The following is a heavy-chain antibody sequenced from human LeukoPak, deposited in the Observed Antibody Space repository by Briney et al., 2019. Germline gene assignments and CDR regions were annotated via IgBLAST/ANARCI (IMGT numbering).Heavy chain of an antibody. D-gene: IGHD2-2*02. J-gene: IGHJ6*03. CDR2: IYYSGST. Sequence: SETLSLTCTVSGGSISSSSYYWGWIRQPPGKGLEWLGSIYYSGSTYYKPSLKSRVTISVDTSKNQFSLKLSSVTAADTAVYYCARTVVPAAIPLYYYYYMGVWGKGTTVTVSS. CDR3: ARTVVPAAIPLYYYYYMGV. CDR1: GGSISSSSYY. V-gene: IGHV4-39*01.